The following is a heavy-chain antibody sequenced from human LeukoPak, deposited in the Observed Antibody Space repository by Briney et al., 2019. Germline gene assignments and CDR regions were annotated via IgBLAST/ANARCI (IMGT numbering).Heavy chain of an antibody. Sequence: PSETLSLTCTVSGGSISSYYWSWIRQPPGKGLEWIGYIYYSGTTNYNPSLKSRVTISVDTSKNRFSLRLSSVTAADTAVYYCARDYCSGGSCYGGLNYYYGMDVWGQGTTVTVSS. D-gene: IGHD2-15*01. CDR3: ARDYCSGGSCYGGLNYYYGMDV. CDR1: GGSISSYY. CDR2: IYYSGTT. J-gene: IGHJ6*02. V-gene: IGHV4-59*01.